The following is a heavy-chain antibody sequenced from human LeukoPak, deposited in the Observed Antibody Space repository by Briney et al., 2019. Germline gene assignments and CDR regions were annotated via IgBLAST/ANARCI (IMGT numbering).Heavy chain of an antibody. D-gene: IGHD3-3*01. CDR3: ASDTFWSGTNWFDP. J-gene: IGHJ5*02. CDR2: IYYSGST. V-gene: IGHV4-59*01. CDR1: GGSISSYY. Sequence: PSETLSLTCTVSGGSISSYYWSWIRQPPGKGLEWIGYIYYSGSTNYNPSLKSRVTISVDTSKNQFSLKLSSVTAADTAVYYCASDTFWSGTNWFDPWGQGTLVTVSS.